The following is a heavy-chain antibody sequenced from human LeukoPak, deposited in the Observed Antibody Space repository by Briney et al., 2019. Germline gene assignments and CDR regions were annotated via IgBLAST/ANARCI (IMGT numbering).Heavy chain of an antibody. Sequence: PWASVKVSCKASGYTFTSYGISWVRQAPGQGPGWMGWISAYNGHTNYAQKLQGRVTMTTDTSTSSAYMELRSLRSDDTAVYYRARDNVVPATIPYYYYFMDVWGKGTTVTVSS. CDR1: GYTFTSYG. CDR2: ISAYNGHT. CDR3: ARDNVVPATIPYYYYFMDV. J-gene: IGHJ6*03. D-gene: IGHD2-2*02. V-gene: IGHV1-18*01.